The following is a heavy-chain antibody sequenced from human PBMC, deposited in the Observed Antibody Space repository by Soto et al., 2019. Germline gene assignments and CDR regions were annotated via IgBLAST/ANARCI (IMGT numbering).Heavy chain of an antibody. V-gene: IGHV1-8*03. J-gene: IGHJ5*02. Sequence: ASVKVSCKASGGTFSSYTISWVRQAPGQGLEWMGRMNPNSGITDYAQKFQGRVTITRNTSISTAYMELSSLRSEDTAVYYCARGYCSSTSCYYSFSFDPWGQGTLVTVSS. CDR2: MNPNSGIT. CDR3: ARGYCSSTSCYYSFSFDP. CDR1: GGTFSSYT. D-gene: IGHD2-2*01.